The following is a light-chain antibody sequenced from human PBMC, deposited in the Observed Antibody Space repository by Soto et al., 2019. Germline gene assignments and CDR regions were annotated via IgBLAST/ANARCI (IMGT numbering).Light chain of an antibody. CDR2: WAS. CDR1: QSVLYSSNNKNY. V-gene: IGKV4-1*01. CDR3: QQYYSTPPT. Sequence: DIVMTQSPDSLAVPLGERATINCKSSQSVLYSSNNKNYLAWYQQKPGQPPKLLIYWASTRESGVPDRFSGSGSGTDFTLTISSLQAEDVAVYYCQQYYSTPPTFGQGTKV. J-gene: IGKJ1*01.